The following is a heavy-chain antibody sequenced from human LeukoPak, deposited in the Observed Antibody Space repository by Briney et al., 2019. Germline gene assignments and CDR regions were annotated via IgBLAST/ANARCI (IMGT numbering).Heavy chain of an antibody. Sequence: SETLSLTCAVSGSSISSGYYWGWIRQPPGKGLEWIGSIYHGGSTYYNPSLKSRVTISVDTSKNQFSLKLTSVTAADTAVYYCARMPTMETFHVWGQGTMVTVSS. CDR3: ARMPTMETFHV. V-gene: IGHV4-38-2*01. J-gene: IGHJ3*01. CDR1: GSSISSGYY. CDR2: IYHGGST. D-gene: IGHD3-10*01.